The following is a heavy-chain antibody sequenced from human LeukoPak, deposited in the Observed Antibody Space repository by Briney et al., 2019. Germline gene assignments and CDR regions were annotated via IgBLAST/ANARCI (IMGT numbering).Heavy chain of an antibody. CDR3: AKVGIVVVLYYFDY. Sequence: PGGSLRVSCAASGFTFSSYAMSWVRQAPGKGLEWVSAISGSGGSTYYADSVKGRFTISRDNSKNTLYLQMNSLRAEDTAVYYCAKVGIVVVLYYFDYWGQGTLVTVSS. D-gene: IGHD2-2*01. V-gene: IGHV3-23*01. J-gene: IGHJ4*02. CDR1: GFTFSSYA. CDR2: ISGSGGST.